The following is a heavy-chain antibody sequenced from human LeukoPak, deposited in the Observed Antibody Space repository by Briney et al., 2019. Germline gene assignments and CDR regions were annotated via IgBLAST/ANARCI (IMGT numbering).Heavy chain of an antibody. D-gene: IGHD6-13*01. V-gene: IGHV1-8*01. CDR3: AKGIATIYYYGMDV. J-gene: IGHJ6*02. Sequence: ASVKVSCKASGYTFTSYDINWVRQATGQGLEWMGWMNPNSGNTGYAQKFQGRVTMTRNTSISTAYMELRSLRSDDTAVYYCAKGIATIYYYGMDVWGQGTTVTVSS. CDR2: MNPNSGNT. CDR1: GYTFTSYD.